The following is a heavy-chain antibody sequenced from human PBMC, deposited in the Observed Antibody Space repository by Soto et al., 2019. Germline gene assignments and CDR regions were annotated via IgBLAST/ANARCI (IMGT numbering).Heavy chain of an antibody. D-gene: IGHD2-21*02. Sequence: SETLSLTCTVSGGSISGYYWSWIRQPPGKGLEWIGNVYYSGGAKYNPSVKRRVSISVDTSKNHFSLNLSSVTAADTAVYYCTRDGDGRMTTNPYYYYGMDVWGPGITVTV. CDR1: GGSISGYY. J-gene: IGHJ6*02. CDR3: TRDGDGRMTTNPYYYYGMDV. CDR2: VYYSGGA. V-gene: IGHV4-59*01.